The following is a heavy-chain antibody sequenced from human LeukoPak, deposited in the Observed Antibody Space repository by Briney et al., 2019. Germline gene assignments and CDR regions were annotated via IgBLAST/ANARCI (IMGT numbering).Heavy chain of an antibody. CDR2: IIPILGIA. CDR1: GVTLSIYA. J-gene: IGHJ4*02. Sequence: SVSVSCTASGVTLSIYAIGWVRRAPGQGVEWEQRIIPILGIANYANKFQVRVTITADTATCTAYMELSILRSENKAVYYCAITATMSTYFFDYWGQGTLVTVSS. CDR3: AITATMSTYFFDY. V-gene: IGHV1-69*04.